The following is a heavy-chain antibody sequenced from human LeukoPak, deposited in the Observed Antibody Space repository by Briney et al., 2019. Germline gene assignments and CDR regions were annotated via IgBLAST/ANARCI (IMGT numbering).Heavy chain of an antibody. Sequence: GGSLRLSCAASGFTFSSYEMSWIRQAPGKGLEWLSYITTSGSTIYYADSMKGRFTVSRDNAKNSLYLQMNSLRAEDTAVYYCARWIYGSGSKRYFDSWGQGTLVTVSS. CDR1: GFTFSSYE. V-gene: IGHV3-48*03. CDR2: ITTSGSTI. J-gene: IGHJ4*02. CDR3: ARWIYGSGSKRYFDS. D-gene: IGHD3-10*01.